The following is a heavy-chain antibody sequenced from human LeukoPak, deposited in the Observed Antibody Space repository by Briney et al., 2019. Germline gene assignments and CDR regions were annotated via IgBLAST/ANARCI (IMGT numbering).Heavy chain of an antibody. CDR2: ISSSSYI. CDR3: ARLLDWRFDY. D-gene: IGHD3-9*01. CDR1: GFTFSSYS. Sequence: PGGSLRLSCAASGFTFSSYSMNWVRQAPGKGLGWVSSISSSSYIYYADSVKGRFTISRDNAKNSLYLQMNSLRAEDTAVYYCARLLDWRFDYWGQGTLVTVSS. V-gene: IGHV3-21*01. J-gene: IGHJ4*02.